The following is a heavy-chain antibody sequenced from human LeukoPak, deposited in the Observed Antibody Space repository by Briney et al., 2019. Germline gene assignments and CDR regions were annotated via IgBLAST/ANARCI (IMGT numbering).Heavy chain of an antibody. CDR1: GGSFSGYS. V-gene: IGHV4-34*12. J-gene: IGHJ5*02. CDR3: ARHSYSMAGYRISSWFDP. CDR2: IIHSVST. D-gene: IGHD3-16*02. Sequence: PSETLSLTCAVYGGSFSGYSWSWIRQPPGKGLEWIGEIIHSVSTTYNTSLKRRVTISVETSKNQFSLRRSSVTAADTAVYYCARHSYSMAGYRISSWFDPWGQGTLVTVSS.